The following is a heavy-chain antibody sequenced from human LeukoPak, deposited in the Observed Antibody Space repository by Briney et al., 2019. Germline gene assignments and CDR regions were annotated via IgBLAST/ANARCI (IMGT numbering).Heavy chain of an antibody. Sequence: GSLRLSWAASGFSFSTYAMSWVRQAPGKGLEWVSAISGGGGSTYYADSVKGRFTISRDNSKNTLYLQMNSLRAADTAVYYCARGIYYDSSGYYYYWGQGTLVTVSS. CDR2: ISGGGGST. V-gene: IGHV3-23*01. CDR1: GFSFSTYA. D-gene: IGHD3-22*01. CDR3: ARGIYYDSSGYYYY. J-gene: IGHJ4*02.